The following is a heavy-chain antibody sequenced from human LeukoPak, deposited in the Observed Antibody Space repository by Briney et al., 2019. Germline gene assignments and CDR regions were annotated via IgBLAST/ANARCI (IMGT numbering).Heavy chain of an antibody. CDR3: AKDLRYCSSTSCSYYYYYGMDV. Sequence: GGSLRLSCAASGFTFSSYAMSWVRQAPGKGLEWVSAISGSGGSTYYADSVKGRFTISRDNSKNTLYLQMNSLRVEDTAVYYCAKDLRYCSSTSCSYYYYYGMDVWGQGTTVTVSS. CDR1: GFTFSSYA. J-gene: IGHJ6*02. D-gene: IGHD2-2*01. V-gene: IGHV3-23*01. CDR2: ISGSGGST.